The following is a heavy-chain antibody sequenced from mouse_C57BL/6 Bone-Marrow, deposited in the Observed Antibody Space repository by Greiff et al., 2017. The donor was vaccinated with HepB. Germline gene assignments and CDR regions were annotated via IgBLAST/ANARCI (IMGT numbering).Heavy chain of an antibody. CDR1: GFTFSSYT. Sequence: DVKLVESGGGLVKPGGSLKLSCAASGFTFSSYTMSWVRQTPEKRLEWVATISGGGGNTYYPDSVKGRFTISRDNAKNTLYLQISSLRSEDTALYYCARIGYYGNYPVDYWSQGTTVTVSS. CDR3: ARIGYYGNYPVDY. V-gene: IGHV5-9*01. CDR2: ISGGGGNT. J-gene: IGHJ4*01. D-gene: IGHD2-1*01.